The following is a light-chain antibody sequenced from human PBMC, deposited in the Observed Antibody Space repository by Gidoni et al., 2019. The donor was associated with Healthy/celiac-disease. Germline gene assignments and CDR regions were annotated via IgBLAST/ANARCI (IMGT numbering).Light chain of an antibody. Sequence: IQITHSPSTLSASVGDRVTITCRASQSISSWLAWYQQKPGKAPKLLIYKASSLESGVPSRFSGSGSGTELTLTISSLQPDDFAIYYCQQYNSYWTFGQGTKVEIK. V-gene: IGKV1-5*03. CDR3: QQYNSYWT. J-gene: IGKJ1*01. CDR2: KAS. CDR1: QSISSW.